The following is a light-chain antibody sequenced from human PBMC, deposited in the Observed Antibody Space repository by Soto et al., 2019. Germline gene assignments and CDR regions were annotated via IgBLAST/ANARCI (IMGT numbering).Light chain of an antibody. J-gene: IGLJ2*01. V-gene: IGLV2-8*01. Sequence: QSALTQPPSASGSPGQSVTISCSGTSSDVGGYNYVSWYQQHPGKDPKVMIYEVTRRPSGVPDRFSGSRSGNTASLIVSGLQADDEADYYCSSYAGSNTVAFGGGTQLTVL. CDR1: SSDVGGYNY. CDR2: EVT. CDR3: SSYAGSNTVA.